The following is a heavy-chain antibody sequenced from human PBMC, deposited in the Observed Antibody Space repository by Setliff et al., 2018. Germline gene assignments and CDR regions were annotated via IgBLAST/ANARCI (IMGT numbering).Heavy chain of an antibody. CDR2: IYYRGGT. V-gene: IGHV4-39*01. CDR1: GASLSSGTYY. Sequence: LSLTCTVSGASLSSGTYYWGWIRQPPGKGLEWIGRIYYRGGTYYNASLKGRLTISVDTAQNQFSLRLTSVTAADTAVYYCARTGTHRYFDYWGQGALVTVSS. D-gene: IGHD1-1*01. CDR3: ARTGTHRYFDY. J-gene: IGHJ4*02.